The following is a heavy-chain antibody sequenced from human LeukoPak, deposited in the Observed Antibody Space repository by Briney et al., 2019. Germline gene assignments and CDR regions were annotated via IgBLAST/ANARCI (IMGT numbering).Heavy chain of an antibody. Sequence: ASVKVSCKASGYTFTSYDINWVRQAPGQGLEWMGWINPNSGGTSYAQKFQGRVTMTRDMSTSTVYMELSSLRSEDTAVYYCARGPIAAHTLYYYYYYMDVWGKGTTVTVSS. J-gene: IGHJ6*03. CDR2: INPNSGGT. D-gene: IGHD6-13*01. CDR1: GYTFTSYD. V-gene: IGHV1-8*02. CDR3: ARGPIAAHTLYYYYYYMDV.